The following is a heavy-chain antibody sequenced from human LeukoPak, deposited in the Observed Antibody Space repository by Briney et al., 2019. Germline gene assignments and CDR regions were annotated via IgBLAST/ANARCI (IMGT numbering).Heavy chain of an antibody. CDR2: ISWNSGSI. J-gene: IGHJ4*02. CDR3: ATETTAKFDY. V-gene: IGHV3-9*01. CDR1: GFTFDDYA. D-gene: IGHD4-17*01. Sequence: GGSLRLSCAASGFTFDDYAMHWVRQAPGKGLEWVSGISWNSGSIGYADSVKGRFTISRDNAKNSLYLQMNSLRAEDTALYYCATETTAKFDYWGQGTLVTVSS.